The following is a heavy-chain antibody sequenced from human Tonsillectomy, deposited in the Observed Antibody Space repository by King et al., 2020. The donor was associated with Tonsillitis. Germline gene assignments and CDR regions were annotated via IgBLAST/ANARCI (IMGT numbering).Heavy chain of an antibody. CDR1: GGSISSYY. J-gene: IGHJ5*02. CDR3: ARDRGIVGAHGWFDP. CDR2: IYYSGGT. D-gene: IGHD1-26*01. Sequence: QLQLQESGPGLVKPSETLSLTCTVSGGSISSYYWSWVRQPPGKGLEWIGDIYYSGGTNYNPALKSRVPISIDTSKNQFSLKLSSVTAADTAVYACARDRGIVGAHGWFDPWGQGTLVTVSS. V-gene: IGHV4-59*01.